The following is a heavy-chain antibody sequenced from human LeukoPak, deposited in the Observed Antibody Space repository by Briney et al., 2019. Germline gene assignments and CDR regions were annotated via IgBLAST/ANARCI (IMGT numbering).Heavy chain of an antibody. V-gene: IGHV3-13*01. J-gene: IGHJ3*02. CDR2: LGTTGET. CDR1: GFTLRNYH. Sequence: PGGSLRLSCAASGFTLRNYHMHGVRQAIGRGVEWVSALGTTGETYYTDSAKGRFTISRENFKNSFFLQMHGLKVEDPAVYYCARVSVACSSGRCYGRCTFDIWGQGTMVTVSA. D-gene: IGHD2-15*01. CDR3: ARVSVACSSGRCYGRCTFDI.